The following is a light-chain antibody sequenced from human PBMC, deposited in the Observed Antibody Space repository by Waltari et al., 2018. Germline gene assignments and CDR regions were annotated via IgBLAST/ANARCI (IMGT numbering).Light chain of an antibody. V-gene: IGKV3-20*01. CDR2: DSS. J-gene: IGKJ3*01. CDR1: QSLSSSY. Sequence: EIVLTQSPGTLSLSPRERATLSCRPSQSLSSSYLAWDQQKPGQAPRPLIYDSSRRSTGIPDRFSGRGSGTDFTLTISRLEPEDFAVYYCQQYGSSPRFTFGPGTKVDIK. CDR3: QQYGSSPRFT.